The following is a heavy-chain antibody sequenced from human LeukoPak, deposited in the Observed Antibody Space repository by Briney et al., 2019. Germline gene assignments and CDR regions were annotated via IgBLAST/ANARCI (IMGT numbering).Heavy chain of an antibody. CDR3: AKMGDDIVVVPAAFFDY. CDR2: ISYDGGNK. D-gene: IGHD2-2*01. Sequence: GGSLRLSCAASGFPFSNYGMHWVRQAPGKGLEWVAVISYDGGNKYYADSVRGRFTISRDNSKNTLYLQMNSLRAEDTAVYYCAKMGDDIVVVPAAFFDYWGQGTLVTVSS. V-gene: IGHV3-30*18. CDR1: GFPFSNYG. J-gene: IGHJ4*02.